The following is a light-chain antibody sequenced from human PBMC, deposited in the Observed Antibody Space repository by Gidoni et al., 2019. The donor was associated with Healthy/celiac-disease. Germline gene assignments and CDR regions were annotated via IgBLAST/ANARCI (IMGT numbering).Light chain of an antibody. J-gene: IGKJ2*01. CDR2: DAS. Sequence: DSQMTQSPSSMSASVEDRVTITCQASQDISNYLNWYQQKPGKAPKLLIYDASNLETGVPSRFSGSGSGTDFTFTISSLQPEDIATYYCQQDDNLPYTFXXXTKLEIK. CDR3: QQDDNLPYT. V-gene: IGKV1-33*01. CDR1: QDISNY.